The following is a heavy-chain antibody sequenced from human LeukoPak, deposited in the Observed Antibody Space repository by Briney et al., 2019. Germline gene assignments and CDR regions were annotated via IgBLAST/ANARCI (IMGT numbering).Heavy chain of an antibody. CDR1: GGSISSSSYY. CDR3: ARLGGDSTYYFDY. CDR2: IYYSGST. J-gene: IGHJ4*02. V-gene: IGHV4-39*01. D-gene: IGHD4-17*01. Sequence: SETLSPTCTVSGGSISSSSYYWGWIRQPPGKGLEWIGSIYYSGSTYYNPSLKSRVTISVDTSKNQFSLKLSSVTAADTAVYYCARLGGDSTYYFDYWGQGTLVTVSS.